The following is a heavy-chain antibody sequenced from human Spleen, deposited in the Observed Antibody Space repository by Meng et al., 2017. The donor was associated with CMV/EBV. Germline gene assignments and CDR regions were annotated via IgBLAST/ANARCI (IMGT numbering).Heavy chain of an antibody. J-gene: IGHJ6*02. CDR2: ISAYNGNT. D-gene: IGHD3-10*01. V-gene: IGHV1-18*01. CDR1: GYTFTSYG. CDR3: ASFQMVRGVPDYYYGMDV. Sequence: ASVKVSCKASGYTFTSYGISWVRQAPGQGLEWMGWISAYNGNTNYAQKLQGRVTMTTDTSTSTAYMELRSLRSDDTAVYYCASFQMVRGVPDYYYGMDVWGQGTTVTVSS.